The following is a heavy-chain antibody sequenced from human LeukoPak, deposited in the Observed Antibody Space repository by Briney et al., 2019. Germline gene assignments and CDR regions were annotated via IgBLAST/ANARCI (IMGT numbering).Heavy chain of an antibody. J-gene: IGHJ3*02. CDR2: IYYSGST. CDR1: GGSISSYY. V-gene: IGHV4-59*01. CDR3: AREDFEGSGTPSGAFDI. Sequence: SETLSLTCTVSGGSISSYYWSWIRQPPGKGLEWIGYIYYSGSTNYYPSLKSRVTISVDTSKNQFSLKLSSVTAADTAVYYCAREDFEGSGTPSGAFDIWGQGTMVTVSS. D-gene: IGHD3-10*01.